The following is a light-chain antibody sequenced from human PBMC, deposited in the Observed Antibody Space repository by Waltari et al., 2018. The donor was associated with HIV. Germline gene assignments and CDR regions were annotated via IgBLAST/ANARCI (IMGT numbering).Light chain of an antibody. CDR2: GVS. J-gene: IGKJ1*01. CDR3: QQFYNWPRT. CDR1: ESVGSF. V-gene: IGKV3-15*01. Sequence: EIVMTQSPVALSVSPGDRVTLSCRARESVGSFFAWYQQRPGQSPRLLMYGVSTRASGVSARFSGSGSGTEVNLTITSLQSDDSAIYFCQQFYNWPRTFGQGTTVEVK.